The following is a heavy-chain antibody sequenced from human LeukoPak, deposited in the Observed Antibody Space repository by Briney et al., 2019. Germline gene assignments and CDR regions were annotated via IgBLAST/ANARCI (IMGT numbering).Heavy chain of an antibody. CDR1: GGSISSGDYY. V-gene: IGHV4-30-4*08. D-gene: IGHD3-9*01. CDR3: AAHDILTGYYIF. Sequence: SETLSLTCTVSGGSISSGDYYWSWIRQPPGKGLEWIGYIYYSGSTYYNPSLKSRVTISVDTSKNQFSLKLSSVTAADTAVYYYAAHDILTGYYIFWGQGTLVTVSS. CDR2: IYYSGST. J-gene: IGHJ4*02.